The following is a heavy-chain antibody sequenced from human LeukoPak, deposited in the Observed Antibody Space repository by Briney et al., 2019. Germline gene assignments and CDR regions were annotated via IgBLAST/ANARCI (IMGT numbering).Heavy chain of an antibody. J-gene: IGHJ3*02. CDR1: GYTFTGYY. V-gene: IGHV1-2*02. D-gene: IGHD3-10*01. CDR3: ARDHPYYGSGGQDDAFDI. Sequence: ASVKVSCKASGYTFTGYYMHWVRQAPGQGLEWMGWINPNSGGTNYAQKFQGRVTMTRDTSISTAYMELSRLRSDDTAVYYCARDHPYYGSGGQDDAFDIWGQGTMVTVSS. CDR2: INPNSGGT.